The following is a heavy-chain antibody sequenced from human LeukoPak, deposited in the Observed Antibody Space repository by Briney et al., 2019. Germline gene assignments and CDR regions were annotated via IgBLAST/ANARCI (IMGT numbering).Heavy chain of an antibody. V-gene: IGHV4-4*02. J-gene: IGHJ6*02. Sequence: PSGTLSLTCAVSGGSISSSNWWSWVRQPPGKGLEWIGEIYHSGSTNYNPSLKSRVTISVDKSKNQFSLKLSSVTAADTAVYYCARDATYSSSWYGYYYGTDVWGQGTTVTVSS. CDR3: ARDATYSSSWYGYYYGTDV. CDR1: GGSISSSNW. CDR2: IYHSGST. D-gene: IGHD6-13*01.